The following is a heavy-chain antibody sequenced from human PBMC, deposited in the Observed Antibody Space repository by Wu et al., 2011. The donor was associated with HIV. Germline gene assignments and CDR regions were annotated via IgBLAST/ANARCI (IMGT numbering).Heavy chain of an antibody. CDR1: GDSLTKYA. CDR2: IIPNSGTT. CDR3: TRSSEAAAYYYYYMNV. V-gene: IGHV1-69*14. J-gene: IGHJ6*03. Sequence: QVLLVQSGAEVKKPGSSVKVSCKTSGDSLTKYAFSWVRQAPGQGLEWMGGIIPNSGTTNYARKFQGRFTVTADTSTTTVHMELRSLRSEDTAVYFCTRSSEAAAYYYYYMNVWGKGTTVTISS. D-gene: IGHD2-2*01.